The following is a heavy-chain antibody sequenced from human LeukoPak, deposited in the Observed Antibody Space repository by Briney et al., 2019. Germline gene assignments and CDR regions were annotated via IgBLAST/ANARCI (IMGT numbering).Heavy chain of an antibody. V-gene: IGHV4-39*01. Sequence: SETLSLTCTVSGGSISSSSHSWGWIRQPPGKGLEWIGSIYYSGSTYYNPSLKSRVTISVDTSKNQFSLKLSSVTAADTAVYYCARHWPHSGSFDYFDYWGQGTLVTVSS. CDR2: IYYSGST. D-gene: IGHD1-26*01. J-gene: IGHJ4*02. CDR1: GGSISSSSHS. CDR3: ARHWPHSGSFDYFDY.